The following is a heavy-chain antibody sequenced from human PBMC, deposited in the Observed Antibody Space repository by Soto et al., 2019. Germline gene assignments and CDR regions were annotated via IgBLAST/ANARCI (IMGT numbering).Heavy chain of an antibody. V-gene: IGHV3-23*01. J-gene: IGHJ3*02. Sequence: EVQLLESGGGLVQPGGSLRLSCAASGFTFSSYAMSWVRQAPGKGLEWVSAISGSGGSTYYADSVKGRFTIRRDNSMNQLYLQMNSLRAEYTAVYYCAKMLRDSDDAFDIWGQGTMVTVSS. CDR1: GFTFSSYA. CDR3: AKMLRDSDDAFDI. CDR2: ISGSGGST. D-gene: IGHD3-10*01.